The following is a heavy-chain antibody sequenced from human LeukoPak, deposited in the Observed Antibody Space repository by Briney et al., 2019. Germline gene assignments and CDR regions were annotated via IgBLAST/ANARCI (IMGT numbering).Heavy chain of an antibody. CDR1: GFTFNTYG. CDR2: ISYDGSDK. CDR3: ARAKRIFGDGGFDY. J-gene: IGHJ4*02. V-gene: IGHV3-30*03. D-gene: IGHD3-3*01. Sequence: GSLRLSCAASGFTFNTYGMHWVRQAPGKGLEWVAVISYDGSDKYYTDSVKGRFTISRDNSKNTLYLQMNSLRAEDTAAYYCARAKRIFGDGGFDYWGQGTLVTVSS.